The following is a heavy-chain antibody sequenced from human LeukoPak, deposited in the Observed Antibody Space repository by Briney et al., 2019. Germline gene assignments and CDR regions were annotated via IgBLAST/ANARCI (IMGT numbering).Heavy chain of an antibody. J-gene: IGHJ4*02. D-gene: IGHD3-22*01. CDR3: ARGSYYDSSGYTLDY. CDR1: GYTFTSYG. CDR2: ISAYNGNT. V-gene: IGHV1-18*01. Sequence: ASVKVSCEASGYTFTSYGISWVRQAPGQGLEWMGWISAYNGNTNYAQKLQGRVTMTTDTSTSTAYMELRSLYPDDTAVYYCARGSYYDSSGYTLDYWGQGTLVTVSS.